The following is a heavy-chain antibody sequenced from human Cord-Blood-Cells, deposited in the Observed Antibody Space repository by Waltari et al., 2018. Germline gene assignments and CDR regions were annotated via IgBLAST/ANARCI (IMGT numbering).Heavy chain of an antibody. D-gene: IGHD2-2*01. CDR1: GGSISSSSYY. V-gene: IGHV4-39*01. J-gene: IGHJ4*02. CDR2: IYYSGST. CDR3: ATNDCSSTSCYLPVDY. Sequence: QLQLQESGPGLVKPSETLSLTCTVSGGSISSSSYYWGWIRQPPGKGLEWIGSIYYSGSTYYNPSLKSRVTISVDTSKNRFSLKLSSVTAADTAVYYCATNDCSSTSCYLPVDYWGQGTLVTVSS.